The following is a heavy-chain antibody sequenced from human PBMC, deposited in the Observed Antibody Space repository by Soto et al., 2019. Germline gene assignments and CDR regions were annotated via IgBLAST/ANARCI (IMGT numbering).Heavy chain of an antibody. Sequence: EVQLVESGGGFVKPGESLTLSCAASGFTFSSAPMSWVRQAPGKGLEWVGRIKPNTNGGAIDYLASVKGRFTLSRDDSKNKLYLQMNSLKIEDSALYYCATHAIPVDGTQPFNYWGQGAVVTVSS. V-gene: IGHV3-15*01. CDR3: ATHAIPVDGTQPFNY. CDR1: GFTFSSAP. CDR2: IKPNTNGGAI. J-gene: IGHJ4*02. D-gene: IGHD6-19*01.